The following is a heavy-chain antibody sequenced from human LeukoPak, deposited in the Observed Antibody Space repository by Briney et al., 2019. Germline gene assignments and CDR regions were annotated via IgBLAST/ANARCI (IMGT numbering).Heavy chain of an antibody. CDR1: GFSLRTSGVG. D-gene: IGHD2-21*01. J-gene: IGHJ4*02. CDR2: IYWDDDK. V-gene: IGHV2-5*02. CDR3: AHRFFEVAGFDY. Sequence: ESGPTLVKPTPALTLTCTFSGFSLRTSGVGVGWIRQPPAKALEWLALIYWDDDKRYSPSLKSRPTITKDTSKNQVVLTMTNMDPVDTATYYCAHRFFEVAGFDYWGQGTLVTVSS.